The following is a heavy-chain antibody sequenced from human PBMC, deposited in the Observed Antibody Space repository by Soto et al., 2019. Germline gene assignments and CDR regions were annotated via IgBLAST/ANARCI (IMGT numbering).Heavy chain of an antibody. J-gene: IGHJ5*02. CDR1: GFTFKNYG. V-gene: IGHV3-23*01. CDR2: ISASGNSA. CDR3: VHGTRAALPANPRPNNWFDP. D-gene: IGHD6-6*01. Sequence: PGGSLRLSCAASGFTFKNYGMIWVRQAPGKGLEWVSVISASGNSAQYADSVKGRFTISRDNSKNTLFLQMHSLRADDTALYYWVHGTRAALPANPRPNNWFDPCGQGTRVTVSP.